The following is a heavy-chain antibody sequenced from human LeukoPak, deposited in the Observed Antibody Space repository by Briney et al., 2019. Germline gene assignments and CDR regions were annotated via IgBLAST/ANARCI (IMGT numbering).Heavy chain of an antibody. V-gene: IGHV4-34*01. Sequence: SETLSLTCAVYGGSFSGYYWSWIRQPPGKGLEWIGEINHSGSTNYNPSLKSRVTISVDTSKNQFSLKLSSVSAADTAVYYCATGATDTDAFDIWGQGTMVTVSS. CDR1: GGSFSGYY. D-gene: IGHD5-18*01. CDR3: ATGATDTDAFDI. J-gene: IGHJ3*02. CDR2: INHSGST.